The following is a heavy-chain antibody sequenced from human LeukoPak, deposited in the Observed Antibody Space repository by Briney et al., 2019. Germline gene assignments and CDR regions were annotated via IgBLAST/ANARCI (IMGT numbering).Heavy chain of an antibody. Sequence: GESLKISCKGSGYIFTNYWIGWVRQMPGKGLELMGIIYPGDSDTRYSPSFQGQVTISADKSISTAYLQWSSLKASDTAMYFCARRASCINGVCEYYDSWGQGTLVTVSS. V-gene: IGHV5-51*01. CDR2: IYPGDSDT. CDR1: GYIFTNYW. J-gene: IGHJ4*02. CDR3: ARRASCINGVCEYYDS. D-gene: IGHD2-8*01.